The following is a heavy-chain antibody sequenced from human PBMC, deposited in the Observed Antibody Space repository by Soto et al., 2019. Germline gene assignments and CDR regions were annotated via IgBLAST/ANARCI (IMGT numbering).Heavy chain of an antibody. D-gene: IGHD3-22*01. CDR3: ARQPSNGQWFL. CDR2: IFPGDSDI. CDR1: GYSFTSYC. J-gene: IGHJ6*02. V-gene: IGHV5-51*01. Sequence: GESLKISCKGSGYSFTSYCIGWVRQMPGKDLEWMAIIFPGDSDIRYSPSFQGQVTISADKSISTAYLQWSSLKASDTAMYYCARQPSNGQWFLWGQGTTVTVSS.